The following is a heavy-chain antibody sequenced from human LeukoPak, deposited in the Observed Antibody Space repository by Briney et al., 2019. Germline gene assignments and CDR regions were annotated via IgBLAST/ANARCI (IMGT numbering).Heavy chain of an antibody. Sequence: PSETLSLTCTVSGGSISSSSYYWGWIRQPPGKGLEWIGSIYYSGSTYYNPSLKSRVTISVDTSKNQFSLKLSSVTAADTAVYYCARRDYILYYYYMDVWGKGTTVTVSS. CDR2: IYYSGST. J-gene: IGHJ6*03. CDR1: GGSISSSSYY. D-gene: IGHD2/OR15-2a*01. V-gene: IGHV4-39*07. CDR3: ARRDYILYYYYMDV.